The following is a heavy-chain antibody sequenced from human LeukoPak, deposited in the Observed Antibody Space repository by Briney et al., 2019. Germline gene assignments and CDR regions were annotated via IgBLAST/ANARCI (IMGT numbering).Heavy chain of an antibody. CDR3: ARDFAGIYDILTGYFSH. J-gene: IGHJ4*02. D-gene: IGHD3-9*01. CDR2: ISSSSSYI. Sequence: GGSLRLSCAASGFTFSSYSMNWVRQAPGKGLEWVSSISSSSSYINYADSVKGRFTISRDNAKNSLYLQMNSLRAEDTAVYYCARDFAGIYDILTGYFSHWGQGTLVTVSS. V-gene: IGHV3-21*01. CDR1: GFTFSSYS.